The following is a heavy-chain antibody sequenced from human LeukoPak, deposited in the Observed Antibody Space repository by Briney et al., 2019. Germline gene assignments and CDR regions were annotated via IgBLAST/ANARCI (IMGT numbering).Heavy chain of an antibody. J-gene: IGHJ6*02. D-gene: IGHD1-1*01. V-gene: IGHV3-11*04. CDR2: ISSSGSTI. CDR1: GGSISSSSYY. CDR3: ARRSQLTYGMDV. Sequence: PSETLSLTCTVSGGSISSSSYYWGWIRQPPGKGLEWVSYISSSGSTIYYADSVKGRFTISRDNAKNSLYLQMNSLRAEDTAVYYCARRSQLTYGMDVWGQGTTVTVSS.